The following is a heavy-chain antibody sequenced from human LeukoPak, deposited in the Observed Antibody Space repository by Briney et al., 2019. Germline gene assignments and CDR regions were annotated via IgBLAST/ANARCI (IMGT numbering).Heavy chain of an antibody. V-gene: IGHV3-33*01. CDR2: MWSDGSNK. CDR3: ARNSALDY. J-gene: IGHJ4*02. D-gene: IGHD2/OR15-2a*01. Sequence: GGSLRLSCAASGFTFSSYDMHWVRQAPGKGLEWAAVMWSDGSNKYHADSVKGRFTISRDNSKNTLYLQMNSLRAEDTAVYYCARNSALDYWGQGTLVTVSS. CDR1: GFTFSSYD.